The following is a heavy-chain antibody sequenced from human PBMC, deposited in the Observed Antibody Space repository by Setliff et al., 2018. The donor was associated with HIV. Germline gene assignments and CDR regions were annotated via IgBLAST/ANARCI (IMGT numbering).Heavy chain of an antibody. V-gene: IGHV1-8*01. J-gene: IGHJ4*02. CDR2: LNPTSGNT. Sequence: ASVKVSCKPSEYSFTSYDINWVRQATGQGPEWMGWLNPTSGNTGSAQRFQGRVTMTRNTSISIAYMELSNLRSEDTAVYYCARGAPGRSCSGGSCSYFDYWGQGTLVTVSS. CDR3: ARGAPGRSCSGGSCSYFDY. CDR1: EYSFTSYD. D-gene: IGHD2-15*01.